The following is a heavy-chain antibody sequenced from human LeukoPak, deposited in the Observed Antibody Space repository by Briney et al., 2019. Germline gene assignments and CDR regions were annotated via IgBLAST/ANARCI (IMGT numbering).Heavy chain of an antibody. CDR2: ISSRSATI. V-gene: IGHV3-48*01. D-gene: IGHD6-13*01. J-gene: IGHJ4*02. CDR1: GSTFSSYS. Sequence: GGSLRLSCAAAGSTFSSYSMNCVRQAAGKGLEWVSYISSRSATIYYADSVKGRFTISRDNAKNSLYLQMNSLRAEDTAVYYCARDPLSSSSFDLWGQGTLVTVSS. CDR3: ARDPLSSSSFDL.